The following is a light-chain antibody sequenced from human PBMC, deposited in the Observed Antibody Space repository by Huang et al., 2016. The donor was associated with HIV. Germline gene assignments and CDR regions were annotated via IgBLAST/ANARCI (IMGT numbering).Light chain of an antibody. Sequence: EIVLTQSPGTVSLSPGERATPPCRASQSVSSKYLAWYQQKHGQAPRLLIYGASYRATGIPDRFSGSWSGTDFTLTISRLEPEDFAVYYCQQYDSSPIFTFGPGTKVDIK. CDR1: QSVSSKY. CDR2: GAS. CDR3: QQYDSSPIFT. J-gene: IGKJ3*01. V-gene: IGKV3-20*01.